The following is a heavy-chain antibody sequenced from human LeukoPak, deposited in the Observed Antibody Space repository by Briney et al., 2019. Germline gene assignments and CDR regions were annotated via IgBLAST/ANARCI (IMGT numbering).Heavy chain of an antibody. CDR1: GFTFSSYW. J-gene: IGHJ5*02. Sequence: PGGSLRLSCAASGFTFSSYWMSLVRQAPGKGLEWVASIKQDGSEKYCVDSVNGRFTISRDNANNSLYLQMNSLRADDTAVYYCARDIGLRKAAPPGWFDPWGQGALVTVSS. V-gene: IGHV3-7*01. CDR2: IKQDGSEK. CDR3: ARDIGLRKAAPPGWFDP. D-gene: IGHD6-6*01.